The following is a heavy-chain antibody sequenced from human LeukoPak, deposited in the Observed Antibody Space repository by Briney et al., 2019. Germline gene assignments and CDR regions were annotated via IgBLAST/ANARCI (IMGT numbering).Heavy chain of an antibody. CDR3: AKDGGQQWLTNYYSYGMDV. Sequence: ASVTVSFRASGYTFTTYGIDWVGQARGQGLEWVAWIKTYNGDTNTAQKFLDRIIMTTDKSTGTAYMELRSLRSDDTAVYYCAKDGGQQWLTNYYSYGMDVWGQGTTVIVSS. D-gene: IGHD6-19*01. J-gene: IGHJ6*02. CDR2: IKTYNGDT. CDR1: GYTFTTYG. V-gene: IGHV1-18*01.